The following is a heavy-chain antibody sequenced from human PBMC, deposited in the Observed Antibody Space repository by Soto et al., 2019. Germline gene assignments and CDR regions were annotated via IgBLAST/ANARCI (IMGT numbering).Heavy chain of an antibody. J-gene: IGHJ4*02. CDR1: GFTFSSYW. D-gene: IGHD3-22*01. CDR3: ARVRHASVVVAPFDY. CDR2: IKQDGSEK. V-gene: IGHV3-7*01. Sequence: HPGGSLRLSCAASGFTFSSYWMSWVRQAPGKGLEWVANIKQDGSEKYYVDSVKGRFTISRDNAKNSLYLQMNSLRAEDTAVYYCARVRHASVVVAPFDYWGQGTLVTVSS.